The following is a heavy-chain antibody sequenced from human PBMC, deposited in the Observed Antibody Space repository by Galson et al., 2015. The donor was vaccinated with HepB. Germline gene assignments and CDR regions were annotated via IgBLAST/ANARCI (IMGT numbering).Heavy chain of an antibody. CDR1: GFTFSSYW. V-gene: IGHV3-7*03. CDR3: ARDGSGYYYYYYMDV. CDR2: IKQDGSGK. J-gene: IGHJ6*03. D-gene: IGHD3-10*01. Sequence: SLRLSCAASGFTFSSYWMSWVRQAPGKGLEWVANIKQDGSGKYYVDSVKGRFTISRDNAKNSLYLQMNSLRAEDTAVYYCARDGSGYYYYYYMDVWGKGTTVTVSS.